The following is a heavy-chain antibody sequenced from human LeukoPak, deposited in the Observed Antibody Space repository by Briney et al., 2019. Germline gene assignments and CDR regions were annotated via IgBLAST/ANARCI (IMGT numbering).Heavy chain of an antibody. J-gene: IGHJ4*02. V-gene: IGHV3-23*01. CDR1: GFTFSNCA. CDR2: ISGSDGRT. CDR3: AKDRVFRGAFFDY. D-gene: IGHD3-10*01. Sequence: GGSLRLSCAASGFTFSNCAMNWVRQAPGKGLEWVSAISGSDGRTYYADSVKGRFTITRDNSKNTLYLQMNSLRAEDTAVFYCAKDRVFRGAFFDYWGQGTLVTVSS.